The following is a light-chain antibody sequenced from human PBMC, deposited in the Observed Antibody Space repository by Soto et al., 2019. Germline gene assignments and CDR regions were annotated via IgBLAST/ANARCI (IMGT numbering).Light chain of an antibody. CDR3: SSFTGTSALIL. V-gene: IGLV2-14*01. J-gene: IGLJ2*01. CDR2: EVS. Sequence: QSVLTQPPSASGSPGQSVTISCTGTPSDVGGSNSVSWYQQYPGKAPRLIIYEVSNRPSGVSNRFSGSKSGNTASLTISGLRAEDEGDYFCSSFTGTSALILFGGGTKLTVL. CDR1: PSDVGGSNS.